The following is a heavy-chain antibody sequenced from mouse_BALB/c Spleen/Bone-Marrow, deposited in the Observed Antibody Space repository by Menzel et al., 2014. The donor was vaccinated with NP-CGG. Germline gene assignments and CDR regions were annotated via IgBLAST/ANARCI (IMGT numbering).Heavy chain of an antibody. J-gene: IGHJ4*01. V-gene: IGHV1-14*01. CDR2: INPYNDGI. CDR3: ASGTPATSYYALDY. D-gene: IGHD1-2*01. Sequence: EVQLQQSGPELVEPGAPVKMSCKASGYTFTRYVIHRVRQKPGQGLEWIGYINPYNDGIKYNEKFKGKATLTSDKSSSTAYMELSSLTSEDSAVYYCASGTPATSYYALDYWGQGTSVTVSS. CDR1: GYTFTRYV.